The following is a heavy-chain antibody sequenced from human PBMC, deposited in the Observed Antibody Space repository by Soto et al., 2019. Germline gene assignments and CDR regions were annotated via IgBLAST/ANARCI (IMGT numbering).Heavy chain of an antibody. D-gene: IGHD2-2*01. V-gene: IGHV3-23*01. CDR1: GFTFSSYA. CDR3: AKGHPYCSSTSCYSAPLDY. Sequence: GGSLRLSCAASGFTFSSYAMSWVRQAPGKGLEWVSAISGSGGSTYYADSVKGRFTISRDNSKNTLYLQMNSLRAEDTAVYYCAKGHPYCSSTSCYSAPLDYWGQGTLVTVSS. CDR2: ISGSGGST. J-gene: IGHJ4*02.